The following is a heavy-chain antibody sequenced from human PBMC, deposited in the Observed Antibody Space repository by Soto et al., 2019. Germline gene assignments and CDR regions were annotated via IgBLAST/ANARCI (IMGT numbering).Heavy chain of an antibody. CDR1: GYTFTSYA. D-gene: IGHD2-21*02. CDR2: INAGNGNT. CDR3: ARSIVVVTALDY. Sequence: QVQLVQSGAEEKKPGASVKVSCKASGYTFTSYAMHWVRQAPGQRLEWMGWINAGNGNTKYSQKFQGRVTITRDTSANTAYMELSSLRSEDTAVYYSARSIVVVTALDYWGQGTLFTVSS. V-gene: IGHV1-3*05. J-gene: IGHJ4*02.